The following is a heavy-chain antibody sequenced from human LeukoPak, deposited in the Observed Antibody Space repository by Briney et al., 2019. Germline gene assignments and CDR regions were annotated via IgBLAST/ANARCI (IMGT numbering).Heavy chain of an antibody. D-gene: IGHD5-24*01. Sequence: SETQSLTCTVSGYSISSGYYWSWIRQPPGKGLEWIGEINHSGSTNYNPSLKSRVTISVDTSKNQFSLKVRSVTAADTAVYYCARHMGKGDGYNYEYYYYYYMDVWGKGTTVTISS. CDR1: GYSISSGYY. CDR2: INHSGST. J-gene: IGHJ6*03. CDR3: ARHMGKGDGYNYEYYYYYYMDV. V-gene: IGHV4-38-2*02.